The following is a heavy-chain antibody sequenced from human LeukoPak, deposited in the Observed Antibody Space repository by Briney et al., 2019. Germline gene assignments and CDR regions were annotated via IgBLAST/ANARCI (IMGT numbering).Heavy chain of an antibody. J-gene: IGHJ4*02. V-gene: IGHV3-30*02. CDR2: IRYDGSNK. CDR1: GFTFSSYD. D-gene: IGHD2-21*02. CDR3: EKDQYGDFGFDY. Sequence: GGSLRLSCAASGFTFSSYDMHWVRQAPGKGLEWVAFIRYDGSNKYYADFVKGRFTISRDKSKNTLYLQMNSLRAEDTAVYYCEKDQYGDFGFDYWGQGTLVTVSS.